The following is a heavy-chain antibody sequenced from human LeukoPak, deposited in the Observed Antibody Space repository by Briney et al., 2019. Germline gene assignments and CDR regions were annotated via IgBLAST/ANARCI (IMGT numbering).Heavy chain of an antibody. CDR3: ARVPSRSMDV. CDR1: GFTFSSYG. J-gene: IGHJ6*02. V-gene: IGHV3-33*08. Sequence: GRSLRLSCAASGFTFSSYGFHWVRQAPGKGLEWVAAIWYDGSNQYYADFMKGRFTISRDNSKNTLYLQMKSLRAEDTAVYYCARVPSRSMDVWGQGTTVTVSS. CDR2: IWYDGSNQ.